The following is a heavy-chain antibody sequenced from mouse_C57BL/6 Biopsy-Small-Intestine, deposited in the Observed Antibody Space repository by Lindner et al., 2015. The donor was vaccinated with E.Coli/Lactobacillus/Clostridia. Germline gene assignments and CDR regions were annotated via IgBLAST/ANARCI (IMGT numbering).Heavy chain of an antibody. J-gene: IGHJ2*01. D-gene: IGHD2-3*01. CDR3: ARPFDGYYLDY. CDR2: IDPEDGET. Sequence: VQLQESGAELVQPGASVKLSCTASGFNIKDYYMHWVKQRTEQGLEWIGRIDPEDGETKYAPKFKGRTTLTADKSSNTAYMELRSLTSEDSAVYFCARPFDGYYLDYWGQGTTLTVSS. CDR1: GFNIKDYY. V-gene: IGHV14-2*01.